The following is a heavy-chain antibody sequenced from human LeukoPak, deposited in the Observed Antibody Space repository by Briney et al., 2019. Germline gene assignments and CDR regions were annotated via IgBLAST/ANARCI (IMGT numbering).Heavy chain of an antibody. Sequence: GGSLRLSCAASGFIFSDYYMSWIRQTPGKGLEWISYISYTYSDIYYADSVRGRFTISRDNAKNSLYLQMNNLRAEDTAVYYCARAHYGDYGGYYFDYWGQGTLVTFSS. J-gene: IGHJ4*02. CDR1: GFIFSDYY. CDR3: ARAHYGDYGGYYFDY. CDR2: ISYTYSDI. V-gene: IGHV3-11*01. D-gene: IGHD4-17*01.